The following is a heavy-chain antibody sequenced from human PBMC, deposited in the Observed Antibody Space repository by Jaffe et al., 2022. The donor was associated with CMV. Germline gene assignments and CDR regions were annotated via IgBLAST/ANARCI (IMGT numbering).Heavy chain of an antibody. J-gene: IGHJ4*02. D-gene: IGHD7-27*01. V-gene: IGHV3-7*03. CDR1: GFTFSSYW. CDR2: IKQDGSEK. Sequence: EVQLVESGGGLVQPGGSLRLSCAASGFTFSSYWMSWVRQAPGKGLEWVANIKQDGSEKYYVDSVKGRFTISRDNAKNSLYLQMNSLRAEDTAVYYCARDPAVGPHWGSEFDYWGQGTLVTVSS. CDR3: ARDPAVGPHWGSEFDY.